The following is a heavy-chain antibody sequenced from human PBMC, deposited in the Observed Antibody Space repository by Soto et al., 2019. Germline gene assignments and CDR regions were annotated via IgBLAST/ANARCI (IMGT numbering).Heavy chain of an antibody. V-gene: IGHV4-39*01. CDR2: IYYSGST. CDR1: GGSISSSSYY. Sequence: QLQLQESGPGLVKPSETLSLTCTVSGGSISSSSYYWGWIRQPPGKGLEWIGSIYYSGSTYYNPSLKSRVTIAVDTSKNQFSLKLSSVTAADTAVYYCASEPGYSYGPDAFDIWGQGTMVTVSS. D-gene: IGHD5-18*01. CDR3: ASEPGYSYGPDAFDI. J-gene: IGHJ3*02.